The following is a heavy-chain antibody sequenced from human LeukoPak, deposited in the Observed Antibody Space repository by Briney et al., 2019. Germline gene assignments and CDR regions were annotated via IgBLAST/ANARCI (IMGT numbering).Heavy chain of an antibody. CDR3: ARGYSSSPHGFDP. Sequence: GGSLRLSCAASGFIFSTYAMHWVRQAPGKGLEWVAVISYDGSNKYYADSVKGRFTISRDNSKNTLYLQMNSLRAEDTAVYYCARGYSSSPHGFDPWGQGTLVTVSS. J-gene: IGHJ5*02. D-gene: IGHD6-6*01. CDR2: ISYDGSNK. V-gene: IGHV3-30-3*01. CDR1: GFIFSTYA.